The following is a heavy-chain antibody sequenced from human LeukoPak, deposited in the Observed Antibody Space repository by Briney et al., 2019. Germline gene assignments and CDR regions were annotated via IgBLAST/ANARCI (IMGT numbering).Heavy chain of an antibody. Sequence: KPSETLSLTCTVSGGSIISGGTYWSWIRQHPGKGLEWIGYIYYSGSTYYNPSLQSRLSISVDTSKSQFSPNLSSVTAADTAVYYCARAPPFIAVAGSAFDIWGHGTMVTVSS. J-gene: IGHJ3*02. CDR1: GGSIISGGTY. V-gene: IGHV4-31*03. CDR2: IYYSGST. CDR3: ARAPPFIAVAGSAFDI. D-gene: IGHD6-19*01.